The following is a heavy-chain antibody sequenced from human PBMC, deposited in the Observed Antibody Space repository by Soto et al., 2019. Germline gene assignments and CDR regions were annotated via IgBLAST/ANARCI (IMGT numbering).Heavy chain of an antibody. CDR1: GYTFATST. CDR2: IKAYSGNT. D-gene: IGHD4-17*01. CDR3: AIADYGDDDY. J-gene: IGHJ4*02. Sequence: QLQLVQSGPEAKKPGASVKVSCKASGYTFATSTISWLRQAPGQGPEWMGWIKAYSGNTNYAQKHQGRLTMTTDTSTSTAYMWLRSLTTDDTAIYYCAIADYGDDDYWGQGTLVTVSS. V-gene: IGHV1-18*01.